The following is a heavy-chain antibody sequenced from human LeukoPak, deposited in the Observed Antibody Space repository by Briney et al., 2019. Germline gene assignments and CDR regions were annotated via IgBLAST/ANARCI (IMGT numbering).Heavy chain of an antibody. CDR1: GFTFGSYA. J-gene: IGHJ5*01. Sequence: GRSLRLSCAASGFTFGSYAMHWVRQAPGKGLEWVTLISYDGSIEYYADSVKGRFTISRDNSKNTLFLQMNSLRAEDTAVYYCARGGSSSWYGSWGQGTLVTVSS. V-gene: IGHV3-30-3*01. CDR2: ISYDGSIE. CDR3: ARGGSSSWYGS. D-gene: IGHD6-13*01.